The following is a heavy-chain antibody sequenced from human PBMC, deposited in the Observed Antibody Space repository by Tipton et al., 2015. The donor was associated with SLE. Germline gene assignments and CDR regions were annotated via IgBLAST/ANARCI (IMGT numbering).Heavy chain of an antibody. CDR1: GFTFDDYA. CDR3: AREIVVVVAAGTRYYFDY. V-gene: IGHV3-9*01. D-gene: IGHD2-15*01. Sequence: QLVQSGGGLVQPGRSLRLSCAASGFTFDDYAMHWVRQAPGKGLEWVSGISWNSGSIGYADSVKGRFTISRDNAKNSLYLQMNSLRAEDTAVYYCAREIVVVVAAGTRYYFDYWGQGTLVTVSS. J-gene: IGHJ4*02. CDR2: ISWNSGSI.